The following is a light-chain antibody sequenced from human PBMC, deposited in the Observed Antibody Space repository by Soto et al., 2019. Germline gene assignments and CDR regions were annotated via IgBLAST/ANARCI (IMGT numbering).Light chain of an antibody. Sequence: EIVLTQSPATLSLSPGERATLSCRASQSVSSYLLWYQQKPGQTPRLLISDASNRATGIPARFSGSGSETDFTLTISSLEPEDFAVYYGQHRMNWPLPFGQGTRLEIK. CDR3: QHRMNWPLP. CDR2: DAS. CDR1: QSVSSY. J-gene: IGKJ5*01. V-gene: IGKV3-11*01.